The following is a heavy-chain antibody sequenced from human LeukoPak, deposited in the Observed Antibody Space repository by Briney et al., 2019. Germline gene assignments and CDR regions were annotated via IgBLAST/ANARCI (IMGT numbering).Heavy chain of an antibody. CDR3: GKGLDYGEPYDQ. J-gene: IGHJ4*02. D-gene: IGHD4-17*01. CDR2: MNPNSGNT. CDR1: GYTFTSYD. V-gene: IGHV1-8*01. Sequence: ASVKVSCKASGYTFTSYDINWVRQATGQGLEWMGWMNPNSGNTGYAQKFQGRVTMTRNTSIRTAYMELSSLKSEDKAVDYFGKGLDYGEPYDQWGQETLVTVSS.